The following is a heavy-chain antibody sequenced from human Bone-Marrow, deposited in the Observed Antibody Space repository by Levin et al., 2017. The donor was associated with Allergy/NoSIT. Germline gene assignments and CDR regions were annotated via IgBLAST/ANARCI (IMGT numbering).Heavy chain of an antibody. CDR1: GFTFDDYA. D-gene: IGHD3-22*01. V-gene: IGHV3-20*04. J-gene: IGHJ3*02. Sequence: LSLTCAASGFTFDDYAMTWVRQAPGKGLQWVSGITWNGGSTAYVDSVKGRFTISRDNAKNSLYLQINSLRAEDTALYYCARSLVDDSSGYGAFDIWGQGTMVTVSS. CDR2: ITWNGGST. CDR3: ARSLVDDSSGYGAFDI.